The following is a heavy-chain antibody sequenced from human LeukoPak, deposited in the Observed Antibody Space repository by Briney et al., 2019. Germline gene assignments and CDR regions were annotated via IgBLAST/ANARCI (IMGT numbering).Heavy chain of an antibody. V-gene: IGHV4-4*09. CDR3: ARENSGSYREFDY. CDR1: GGSISSYY. Sequence: PSETLPLTCTVSGGSISSYYWSWIRQPPGKGLEWIGYIYTSGSTNYNPSLKSRVTISVDTSKNQFSLKLSSVTAADTAVFYCARENSGSYREFDYWGQGTLVTVSS. D-gene: IGHD1-26*01. CDR2: IYTSGST. J-gene: IGHJ4*02.